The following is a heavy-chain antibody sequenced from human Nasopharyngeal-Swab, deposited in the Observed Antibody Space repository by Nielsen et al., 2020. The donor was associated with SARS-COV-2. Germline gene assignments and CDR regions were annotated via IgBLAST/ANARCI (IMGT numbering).Heavy chain of an antibody. D-gene: IGHD3-10*01. J-gene: IGHJ4*02. CDR2: IYSGGST. V-gene: IGHV3-53*01. CDR3: ARDRPPPYGQD. Sequence: VRQAPGKGLEWVSVIYSGGSTYYADSVKGRFTISRDNSKNTLYLQMNSLRAEDTAVYYCARDRPPPYGQDWGQGTLVTVSS.